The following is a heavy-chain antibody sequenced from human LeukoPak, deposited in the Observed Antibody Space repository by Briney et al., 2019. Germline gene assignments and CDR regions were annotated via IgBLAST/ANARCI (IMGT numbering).Heavy chain of an antibody. Sequence: ASVKVSCKASGYTFTSYYMHWVRQAPGQGLEWMGIINPSGGSTSYAQKFQSRVTMTRDTSTSTVYMELSSLRSEDTAVYYCASLVITAPFDYWGQGTLVTVSS. CDR2: INPSGGST. V-gene: IGHV1-46*01. CDR3: ASLVITAPFDY. CDR1: GYTFTSYY. D-gene: IGHD3-22*01. J-gene: IGHJ4*02.